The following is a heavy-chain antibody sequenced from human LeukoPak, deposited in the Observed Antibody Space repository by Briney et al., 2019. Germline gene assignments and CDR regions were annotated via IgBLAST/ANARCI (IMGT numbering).Heavy chain of an antibody. CDR3: AAVSDSSGYSDY. CDR2: IVAGSGNT. D-gene: IGHD3-22*01. V-gene: IGHV1-58*01. CDR1: GFTFTSSA. J-gene: IGHJ4*02. Sequence: SVKVSCKASGFTFTSSAVQWVRQARGQRLEWIGWIVAGSGNTNYAQKFQERVTITRDMSTSTAYMELSSLRSEDTAVYYCAAVSDSSGYSDYWGQGTLVTVSS.